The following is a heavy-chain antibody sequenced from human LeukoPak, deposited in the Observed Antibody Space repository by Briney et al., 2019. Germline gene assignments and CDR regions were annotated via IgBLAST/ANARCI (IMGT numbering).Heavy chain of an antibody. D-gene: IGHD3-16*01. V-gene: IGHV4-59*01. CDR3: ARVGRGDHTWGSYYYDH. J-gene: IGHJ4*02. CDR2: ISSSGSS. Sequence: SETLSLTCTLSGDSISTYHWSWIRQPPGKGLDWIGYISSSGSSTYNPSLKSRVTISVDTSKNQFSLKLSSVTAADTAVYYCARVGRGDHTWGSYYYDHWGQGTLVTVSS. CDR1: GDSISTYH.